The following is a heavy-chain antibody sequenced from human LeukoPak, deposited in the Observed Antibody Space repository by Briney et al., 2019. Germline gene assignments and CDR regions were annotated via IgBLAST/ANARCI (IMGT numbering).Heavy chain of an antibody. CDR1: GGSISSADYY. CDR2: IYYSGST. CDR3: ARRDARDGYNDY. J-gene: IGHJ4*02. V-gene: IGHV4-30-4*01. D-gene: IGHD5-24*01. Sequence: PSQTLSLTCTVSGGSISSADYYWSWIRQPPGKGLEWIGHIYYSGSTYYNPSVKSRLTISVDTSKNQFSLNLSSVTAADTAVYYCARRDARDGYNDYWGQGTLVTVSS.